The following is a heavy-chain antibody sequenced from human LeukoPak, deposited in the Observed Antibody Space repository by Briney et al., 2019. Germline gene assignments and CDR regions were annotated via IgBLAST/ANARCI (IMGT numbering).Heavy chain of an antibody. D-gene: IGHD3-22*01. Sequence: EASVKVSCKASGYTFTSYGISWVRQAPGQGLEWMGWISAYNGNTNYAQKLQGRVIMTTDTSTSTAYMELRSLRSDDTAVYYCARGDYYDSSGYVAYYYYGMDVWGQGTTVTVSS. V-gene: IGHV1-18*01. J-gene: IGHJ6*02. CDR3: ARGDYYDSSGYVAYYYYGMDV. CDR2: ISAYNGNT. CDR1: GYTFTSYG.